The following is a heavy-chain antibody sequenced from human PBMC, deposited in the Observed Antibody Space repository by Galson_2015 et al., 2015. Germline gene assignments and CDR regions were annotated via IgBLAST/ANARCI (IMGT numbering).Heavy chain of an antibody. V-gene: IGHV1-69*13. CDR2: IIPIFGTA. CDR1: GGTFSSYA. CDR3: ARDYYDSSGYYYFDY. Sequence: SVKVSCKASGGTFSSYAISWVRQAPGQGLEWMGGIIPIFGTANYAQKFQGRVTITADESTSTAYMELSSLRSEDTAVYYCARDYYDSSGYYYFDYWGQGTLDTVSS. D-gene: IGHD3-22*01. J-gene: IGHJ4*02.